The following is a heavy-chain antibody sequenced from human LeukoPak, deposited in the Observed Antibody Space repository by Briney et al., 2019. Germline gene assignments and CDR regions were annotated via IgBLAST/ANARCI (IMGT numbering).Heavy chain of an antibody. J-gene: IGHJ4*02. CDR3: TTGFLSSSWYASLTGYSSGWSPLYFDY. V-gene: IGHV3-23*01. CDR2: ISASGP. Sequence: GGSLRLSCAASGFTFSRLAMTWVRQAPGKGLEWVSTISASGPYYAGAVRGRFTISRDNSRNTLSQLMDSLRAEDTAVYYCTTGFLSSSWYASLTGYSSGWSPLYFDYWGQGTLVTVSS. CDR1: GFTFSRLA. D-gene: IGHD6-19*01.